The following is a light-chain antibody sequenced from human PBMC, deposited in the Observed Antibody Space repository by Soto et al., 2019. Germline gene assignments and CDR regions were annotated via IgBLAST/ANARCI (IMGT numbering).Light chain of an antibody. Sequence: ENVLTQSPGTLPLSPGEEATLSCRANQSVNNNYLAWYQQTPGQPPRLLIYGASTRATGIPDRFSVRGSGTDFTPTIRSLEPEDFSVYYCQQYATSPRTFGQGTKV. V-gene: IGKV3-20*01. CDR1: QSVNNNY. J-gene: IGKJ1*01. CDR2: GAS. CDR3: QQYATSPRT.